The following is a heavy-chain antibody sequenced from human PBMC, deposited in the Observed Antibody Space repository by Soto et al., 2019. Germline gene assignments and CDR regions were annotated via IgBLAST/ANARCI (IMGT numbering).Heavy chain of an antibody. CDR3: ARGGSGYVWFNEF. Sequence: QEQLVQSGAEVKEPGSSVKVSCKASGGLFSSYAISWVRQAPGQGLEWMGGIIPVFATAYYAQKFQGRVTITADESTNTAYMELSSLRSEDTAMYDCARGGSGYVWFNEFWVQGSLVTVSS. J-gene: IGHJ4*02. V-gene: IGHV1-69*01. CDR1: GGLFSSYA. D-gene: IGHD3-22*01. CDR2: IIPVFATA.